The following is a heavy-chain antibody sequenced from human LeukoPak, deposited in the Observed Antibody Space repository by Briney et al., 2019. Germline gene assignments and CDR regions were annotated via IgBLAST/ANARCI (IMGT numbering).Heavy chain of an antibody. CDR1: GGSISSSSYY. CDR3: AGPRAGYYGAFYMDV. CDR2: IYYSGST. V-gene: IGHV4-39*01. J-gene: IGHJ6*03. D-gene: IGHD3-10*01. Sequence: SETLSLTCTVSGGSISSSSYYWGWIRQPPGKGLEWIGSIYYSGSTYYNPSLKSRVTISVDTSKNQFSLKLSSVTAAHPAVYYCAGPRAGYYGAFYMDVWGKGTMVTVSS.